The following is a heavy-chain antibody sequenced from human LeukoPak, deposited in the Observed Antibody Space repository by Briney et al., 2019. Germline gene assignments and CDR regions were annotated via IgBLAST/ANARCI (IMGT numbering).Heavy chain of an antibody. CDR1: GFTFSSYS. CDR2: ISSSSSTI. CDR3: ARWPTYEFGYDAFDI. D-gene: IGHD3-3*01. Sequence: GGSLRLSCAASGFTFSSYSMNWVRQAPGKGLEWVSYISSSSSTIYYADSVKGRFTISRDNAKNSLYLQMNSLRAEDTAVYYCARWPTYEFGYDAFDIWGQGTMVTVSS. V-gene: IGHV3-48*04. J-gene: IGHJ3*02.